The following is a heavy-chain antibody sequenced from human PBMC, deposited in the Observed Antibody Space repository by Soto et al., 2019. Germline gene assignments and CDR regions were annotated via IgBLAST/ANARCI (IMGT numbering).Heavy chain of an antibody. CDR2: IKSKTDGGTT. D-gene: IGHD3-10*01. CDR1: GFTFSTYA. Sequence: GGSLRLSCAASGFTFSTYAMAWVRQAPGKGLEWVGRIKSKTDGGTTDYAAPVKGRFTISRDDSKNTLYLQMNSLKTEDTAVYYCTRDTVRGGQCEPRHKPPCRGAQSHQGALGT. J-gene: IGHJ6*01. CDR3: TRDTVRGGQCEPRHKPPCRGAQSHQ. V-gene: IGHV3-15*01.